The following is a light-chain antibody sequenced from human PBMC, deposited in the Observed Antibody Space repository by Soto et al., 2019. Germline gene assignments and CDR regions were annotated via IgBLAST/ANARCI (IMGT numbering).Light chain of an antibody. V-gene: IGKV1-9*01. Sequence: DIPLTQSPSFLSASVGDRVTITCRASQGLTSYFAWYQQKPGKAPKLLIYATYILRSGVPSRFSGSGSGTDFTLTISSLQPEDFATYYCQQLNTYPVTFGGGTKVEIK. CDR2: ATY. CDR3: QQLNTYPVT. J-gene: IGKJ4*01. CDR1: QGLTSY.